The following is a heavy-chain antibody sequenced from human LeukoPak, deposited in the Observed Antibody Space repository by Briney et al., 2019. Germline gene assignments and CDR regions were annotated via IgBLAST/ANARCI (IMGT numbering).Heavy chain of an antibody. CDR3: ATRYASGPIADY. CDR2: ITWNGGTI. D-gene: IGHD3-10*01. V-gene: IGHV3-9*01. Sequence: GRSLRLSCAASGFIDDFAMHWVRQAPGKGLEWVSGITWNGGTIDYADSVKGRFTISRDNAKNSLYLQMNSLRAEDTALYCCATRYASGPIADYWGQGTLVTVSS. J-gene: IGHJ4*02. CDR1: GFIDDFA.